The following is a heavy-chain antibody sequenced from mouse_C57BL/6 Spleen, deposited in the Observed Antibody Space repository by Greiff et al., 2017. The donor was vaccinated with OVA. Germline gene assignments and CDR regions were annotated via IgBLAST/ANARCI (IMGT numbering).Heavy chain of an antibody. Sequence: QVQLLQPGAGLVMPGASVKLSCKASGYTFTSYWMPWVTQRPGQGLEWIGEIDTSDSYTNYNQKFKDKFTLTVDKSSSPAYLQLSSLTSEDSAVYYCARGNYSNPFAYWGQGTLVTVSA. CDR2: IDTSDSYT. CDR1: GYTFTSYW. CDR3: ARGNYSNPFAY. V-gene: IGHV1-69*01. J-gene: IGHJ3*01. D-gene: IGHD2-5*01.